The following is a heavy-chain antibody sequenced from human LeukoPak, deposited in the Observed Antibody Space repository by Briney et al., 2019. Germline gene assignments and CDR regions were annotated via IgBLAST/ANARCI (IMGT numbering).Heavy chain of an antibody. CDR3: ARDRQGMGY. J-gene: IGHJ4*02. V-gene: IGHV6-1*01. CDR1: GDTLTSNSAA. Sequence: SQTLSLTCAISGDTLTSNSAAWNWLRQSPARGLEWLGRTYYRSTWSNDYAPSVRVRITISPDTCNSQLSLQLNSVTPEDRAVYYCARDRQGMGYWGQATPVSASS. CDR2: TYYRSTWSN.